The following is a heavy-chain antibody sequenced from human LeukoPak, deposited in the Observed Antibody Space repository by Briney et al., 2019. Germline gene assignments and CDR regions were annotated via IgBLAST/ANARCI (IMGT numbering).Heavy chain of an antibody. CDR3: ARGGRYDSSGYYFANWFDP. Sequence: PGGSLRLSCAASGFTFDDYGMSWVRQAPGKGLKWVSGINWNGGSTGYADSVKGRFTISRDNAKNSLYLQMNSLRAEDTALYYCARGGRYDSSGYYFANWFDPWGQGTLVTVSS. D-gene: IGHD3-22*01. CDR2: INWNGGST. J-gene: IGHJ5*02. V-gene: IGHV3-20*04. CDR1: GFTFDDYG.